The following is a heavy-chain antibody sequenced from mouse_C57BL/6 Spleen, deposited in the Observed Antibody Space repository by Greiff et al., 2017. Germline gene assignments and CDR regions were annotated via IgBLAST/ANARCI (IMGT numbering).Heavy chain of an antibody. CDR1: GYTFTDYE. CDR3: TRSDDGYAWFAY. Sequence: VQLQQSGAELVRPGASVTLSCKASGYTFTDYEMHWVKQTPVHGLEWIGAIDPETGGTAYNQKFKGKAILTADKSSSTAYMELRSLTSEDSAVYYCTRSDDGYAWFAYWGQGTLVTVSA. D-gene: IGHD2-3*01. J-gene: IGHJ3*01. V-gene: IGHV1-15*01. CDR2: IDPETGGT.